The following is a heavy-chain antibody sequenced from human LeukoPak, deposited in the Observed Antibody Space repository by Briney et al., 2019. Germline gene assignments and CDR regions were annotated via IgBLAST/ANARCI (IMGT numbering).Heavy chain of an antibody. Sequence: GGSLRLSCAASGFTFDDYGMSWVRQAPGKGLEWVSGINWNGGSTGYADSVKGRFTISRDNSKNTLYLQMNSLRAEDTAVYYCAKVRGSSSWKRKYYFDYWGQGTLVTVSS. J-gene: IGHJ4*02. CDR2: INWNGGST. CDR1: GFTFDDYG. CDR3: AKVRGSSSWKRKYYFDY. V-gene: IGHV3-20*04. D-gene: IGHD6-13*01.